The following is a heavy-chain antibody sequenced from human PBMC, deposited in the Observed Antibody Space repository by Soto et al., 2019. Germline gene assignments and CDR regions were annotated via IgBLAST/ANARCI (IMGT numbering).Heavy chain of an antibody. J-gene: IGHJ4*02. CDR1: GFTFSSYA. D-gene: IGHD2-2*01. CDR2: ISGSGTSR. CDR3: AKDRQYQLPPLQLDY. V-gene: IGHV3-23*01. Sequence: PGGSLRLSCAVSGFTFSSYAMVWVRQGPGKGLEWISAISGSGTSRYYVDSVKGRFTISRDNSKNTLYLQMNSLRIEDTAVYYCAKDRQYQLPPLQLDYWGQGTLVTVSS.